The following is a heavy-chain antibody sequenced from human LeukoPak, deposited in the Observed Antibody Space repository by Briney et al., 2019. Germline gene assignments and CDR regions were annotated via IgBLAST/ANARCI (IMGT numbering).Heavy chain of an antibody. CDR3: ARDHCTPGTCLGGH. V-gene: IGHV1-69*04. CDR1: GDTFIPYT. D-gene: IGHD2-15*01. J-gene: IGHJ4*02. CDR2: IIPSLDVA. Sequence: GASVTVSCKASGDTFIPYTFSWVRQAAGRGLEWIGRIIPSLDVANYAQKFQGRVTLSVDRDTATTYMEVTSLRSEDTAIYYCARDHCTPGTCLGGHWGQGTLVTVSS.